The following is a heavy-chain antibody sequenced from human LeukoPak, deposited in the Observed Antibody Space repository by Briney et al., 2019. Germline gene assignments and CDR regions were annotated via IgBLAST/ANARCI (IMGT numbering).Heavy chain of an antibody. D-gene: IGHD3-9*01. CDR1: GYSISSGYF. CDR2: INHSGST. CDR3: ARVVTGSEGYYYYYYMDV. Sequence: SETLSLTCTVSGYSISSGYFWGWIRQPPGNGLEWIGEINHSGSTNYNPSLKSRVTISVGTSKNQFSLKLSSVTAADTAVYYCARVVTGSEGYYYYYYMDVWGKGTTVTVS. V-gene: IGHV4-38-2*02. J-gene: IGHJ6*03.